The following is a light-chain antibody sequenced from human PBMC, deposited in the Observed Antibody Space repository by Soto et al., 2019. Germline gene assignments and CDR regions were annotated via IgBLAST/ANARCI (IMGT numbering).Light chain of an antibody. V-gene: IGKV1-39*01. J-gene: IGKJ2*01. Sequence: DIQMTQSPSSLSASVGDRVTITCRASQPINRNLNWYQQKPGKSPTLLIYGASSLQSGVPSSFSGSGSGTDFTLTISSLQPEDFATYSCQQTYSTPDTFGQGTKLEIK. CDR3: QQTYSTPDT. CDR2: GAS. CDR1: QPINRN.